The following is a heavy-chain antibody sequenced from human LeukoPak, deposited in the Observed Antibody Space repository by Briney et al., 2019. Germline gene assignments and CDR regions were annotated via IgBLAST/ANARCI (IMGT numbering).Heavy chain of an antibody. CDR1: GGSISSYY. D-gene: IGHD2-15*01. CDR2: ISYSGST. J-gene: IGHJ5*02. Sequence: PSETLSLTCTVSGGSISSYYWSWIRQPPGKGLEWIGYISYSGSTNYNPSLKSRVIISVDTSKNQFSLKLSSVTAADTAVYYCARGLLVVVVAAIYGWFDPWGQGTLVTVSS. V-gene: IGHV4-59*12. CDR3: ARGLLVVVVAAIYGWFDP.